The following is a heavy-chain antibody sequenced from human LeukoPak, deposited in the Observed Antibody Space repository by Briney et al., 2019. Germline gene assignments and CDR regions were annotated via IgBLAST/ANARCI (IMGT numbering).Heavy chain of an antibody. D-gene: IGHD4-17*01. J-gene: IGHJ3*02. V-gene: IGHV1-69*01. CDR2: IIPIFGTA. CDR3: ARERTTVTTPPLLDAFDI. Sequence: PGGSLRLSCAASGFTFSSYAISWVRQAPGQGLEWMGGIIPIFGTANYAQKFQGRVTITADESTSTAYMELSSLRSEDTAVYYCARERTTVTTPPLLDAFDIWGQGTMVTVSS. CDR1: GFTFSSYA.